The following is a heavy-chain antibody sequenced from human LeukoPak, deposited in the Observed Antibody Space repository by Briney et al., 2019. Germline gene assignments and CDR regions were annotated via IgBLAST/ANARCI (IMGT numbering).Heavy chain of an antibody. Sequence: PGGSLRLSCAASGFTFSSYEMNWVRQAPGKGLEWVSYISSSGSTIYYADSVKGRFTISRDSAKNSLYLQMNSLRAEDTAVYYCARTYYYDSSGPTYYYYYYGMDVWGQGTTVTVSS. J-gene: IGHJ6*02. CDR2: ISSSGSTI. D-gene: IGHD3-22*01. CDR1: GFTFSSYE. CDR3: ARTYYYDSSGPTYYYYYYGMDV. V-gene: IGHV3-48*03.